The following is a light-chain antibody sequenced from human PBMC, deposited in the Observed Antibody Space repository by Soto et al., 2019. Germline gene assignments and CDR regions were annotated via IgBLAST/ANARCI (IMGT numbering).Light chain of an antibody. CDR2: GAS. Sequence: EIVLTQSPGTLSLSPGERATLSCRASQSVSSNYLAWYQQKPGQAPRLLIYGASSRADGIPDRFSGSGSGTDFTLTISRLEPEDFAVYYCQQYSRSPFTFGQGTKLEIK. CDR3: QQYSRSPFT. CDR1: QSVSSNY. J-gene: IGKJ2*01. V-gene: IGKV3-20*01.